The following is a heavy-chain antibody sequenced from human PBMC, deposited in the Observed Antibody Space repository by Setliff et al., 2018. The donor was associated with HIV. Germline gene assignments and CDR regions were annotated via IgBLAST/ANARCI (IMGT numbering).Heavy chain of an antibody. Sequence: PSETLSLTCTVSGGSINPYYWIWIRQPPGKRLEWIGFIYYTGSTHYNPSLKSRVSMSLDTSKNQFSLSPSSVTAADTAIYYCARHVSVGPTYYYDSWGQGTLVT. CDR1: GGSINPYY. CDR2: IYYTGST. D-gene: IGHD3-3*01. J-gene: IGHJ4*02. V-gene: IGHV4-59*08. CDR3: ARHVSVGPTYYYDS.